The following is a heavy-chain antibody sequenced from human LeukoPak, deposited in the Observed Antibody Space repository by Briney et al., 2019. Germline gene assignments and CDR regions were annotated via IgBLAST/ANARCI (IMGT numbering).Heavy chain of an antibody. CDR2: ISYEGGTQ. J-gene: IGHJ5*02. V-gene: IGHV3-30*18. CDR3: AKEGTPQVSTWYDL. CDR1: GFTLSSYG. D-gene: IGHD3-10*01. Sequence: GGSLRLSCAASGFTLSSYGMHWVRQAPGKGLEWVAVISYEGGTQHYADSVKGRFIISRDNPRNTLYLQMNILRTEDTAVYYCAKEGTPQVSTWYDLWGQGTQVIVSS.